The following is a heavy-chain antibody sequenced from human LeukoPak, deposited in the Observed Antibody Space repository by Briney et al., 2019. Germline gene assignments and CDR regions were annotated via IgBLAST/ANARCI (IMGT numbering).Heavy chain of an antibody. CDR3: ARRDYGKGVYDH. D-gene: IGHD3-10*01. J-gene: IGHJ4*02. CDR1: GFNVRTNF. CDR2: IHSGGDT. V-gene: IGHV3-66*01. Sequence: GGSLRLSCVTSGFNVRTNFMSWVRQAPGKGLEWVSVIHSGGDTYYADSVKGRFTISRDNSENTVYLQISSLRAEDTAVYYCARRDYGKGVYDHWGQGTLVTVSS.